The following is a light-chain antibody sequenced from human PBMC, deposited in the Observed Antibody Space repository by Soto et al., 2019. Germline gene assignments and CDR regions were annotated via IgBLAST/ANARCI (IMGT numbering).Light chain of an antibody. V-gene: IGKV3-11*01. CDR3: QQRSKWPLT. Sequence: EIVLTQSPATLSLSPGERATLSCRASQSVGTSLAWYQQKPGQAPRLLIYDASNRATGIPARFSGSGSGTDFPLTISSLEPEDFAVYYGQQRSKWPLTFGGGTKVEIK. J-gene: IGKJ4*01. CDR1: QSVGTS. CDR2: DAS.